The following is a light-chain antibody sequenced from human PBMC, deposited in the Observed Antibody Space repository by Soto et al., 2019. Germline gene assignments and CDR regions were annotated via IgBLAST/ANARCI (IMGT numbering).Light chain of an antibody. CDR2: GAS. J-gene: IGKJ1*01. CDR1: QSVTSNY. CDR3: QKYGRSPT. V-gene: IGKV3-20*01. Sequence: EIVLTQSPGTLSLSPGERATLSCRASQSVTSNYLAWYQQKPGQAPRVLIYGASNRATGIPDRFSGSGSGTDLTLNISRLEPEDFAVYYCQKYGRSPTFGQGTKVEV.